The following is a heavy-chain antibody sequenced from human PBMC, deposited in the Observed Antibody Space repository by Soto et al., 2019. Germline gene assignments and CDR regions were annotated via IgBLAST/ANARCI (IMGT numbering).Heavy chain of an antibody. J-gene: IGHJ4*02. D-gene: IGHD4-17*01. Sequence: EMQLVESGGGLVQPGRSLRLSCVGSGFIADDYAMHWVRQPPGKGLEWVSGISSNSETTNYEDSVKGRFTISRDNAKNSLFLQMNSLRPEDTALYYCAKDMKWGGMTTIHYFDSWGQGTLVTVSS. CDR3: AKDMKWGGMTTIHYFDS. V-gene: IGHV3-9*02. CDR2: ISSNSETT. CDR1: GFIADDYA.